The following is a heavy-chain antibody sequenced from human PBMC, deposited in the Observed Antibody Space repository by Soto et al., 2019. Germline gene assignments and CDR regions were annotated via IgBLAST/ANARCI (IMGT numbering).Heavy chain of an antibody. CDR2: IYYSGST. J-gene: IGHJ5*02. V-gene: IGHV4-39*01. D-gene: IGHD2-15*01. CDR3: AGKRGVVVAATGNWFDP. Sequence: PSETLSLTCTVSGGSISSSSYYWGWIRQPPGKGLEWIGSIYYSGSTYYNPSLKSQVTISVDTSKNQFSLKLSSVTAADTAVYYCAGKRGVVVAATGNWFDPWGQGTLVTVSS. CDR1: GGSISSSSYY.